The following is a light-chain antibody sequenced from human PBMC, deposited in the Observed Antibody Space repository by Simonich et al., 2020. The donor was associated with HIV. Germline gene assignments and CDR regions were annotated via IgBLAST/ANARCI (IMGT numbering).Light chain of an antibody. CDR2: LNSDGSH. J-gene: IGLJ3*02. CDR1: SGHSSYA. Sequence: QLVLTQSPSASASLVASVKLTCTLSSGHSSYAIAWQQQQPEKGPRYLMKLNSDGSHSKGDGSTDCFSGSSSGAERYLTNSSLQSEDEADYYCQTWGTGIRVFGGGTKLTVL. V-gene: IGLV4-69*01. CDR3: QTWGTGIRV.